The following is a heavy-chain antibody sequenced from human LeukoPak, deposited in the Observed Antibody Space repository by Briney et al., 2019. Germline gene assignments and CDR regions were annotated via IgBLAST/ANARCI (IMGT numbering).Heavy chain of an antibody. CDR3: ARMKYYYDSSGYYYDAFDI. V-gene: IGHV4-31*03. D-gene: IGHD3-22*01. CDR1: GGSISSGGYY. CDR2: IYYSGST. Sequence: SQTLSLICTVSGGSISSGGYYWSWIRQHPGKGLEWIGYIYYSGSTYYNPSLKSRVTISVDTSKNQFSLKLSSVTAADTAVYYCARMKYYYDSSGYYYDAFDIWGQGTMVTVSS. J-gene: IGHJ3*02.